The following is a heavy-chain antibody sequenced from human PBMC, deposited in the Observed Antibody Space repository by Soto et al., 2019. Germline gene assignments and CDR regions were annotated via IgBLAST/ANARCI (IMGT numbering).Heavy chain of an antibody. CDR2: IYYSGST. CDR1: GGSISSYY. J-gene: IGHJ6*02. D-gene: IGHD6-13*01. Sequence: ETLSLTCTVSGGSISSYYWSWIRQPPGKGLEWIGYIYYSGSTNYNPSLKSRVTISVDTSKNQFSLKLSSVTAADTAVYYCARALSSSWYEDYYYGMDVWGQGTTVTVSS. CDR3: ARALSSSWYEDYYYGMDV. V-gene: IGHV4-59*01.